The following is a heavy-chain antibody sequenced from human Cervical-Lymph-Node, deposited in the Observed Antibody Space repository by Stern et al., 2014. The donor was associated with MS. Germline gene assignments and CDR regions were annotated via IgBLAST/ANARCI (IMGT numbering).Heavy chain of an antibody. J-gene: IGHJ4*02. D-gene: IGHD5-18*01. V-gene: IGHV3-21*01. CDR1: GFTFSIYS. CDR3: ANLLDTDMGVY. Sequence: EVQLVESGGGLVKPGGSLRLSCAASGFTFSIYSMNWVRQAPGKGLEWVSSISSSSSHIYYADSVKGRFTTSRDNAKNSLYLQMNSLRAEDTAVYYCANLLDTDMGVYWGQGTLVTVSS. CDR2: ISSSSSHI.